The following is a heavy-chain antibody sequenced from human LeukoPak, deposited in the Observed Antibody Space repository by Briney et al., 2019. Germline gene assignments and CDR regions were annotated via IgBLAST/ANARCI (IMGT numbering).Heavy chain of an antibody. Sequence: SQTRSLACIVEGHSVGGYYWTWSWQPQGKGPEWIGHIYYSGSTNYNPSLKSRVTISLDTSKNQFSLKLSSVTAADTAVYYCARLGGFNDYWGQGTLVTVSS. CDR1: GHSVGGYY. V-gene: IGHV4-59*08. D-gene: IGHD2-15*01. J-gene: IGHJ4*02. CDR3: ARLGGFNDY. CDR2: IYYSGST.